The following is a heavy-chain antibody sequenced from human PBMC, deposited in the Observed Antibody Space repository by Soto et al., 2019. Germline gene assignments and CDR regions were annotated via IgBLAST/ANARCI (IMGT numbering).Heavy chain of an antibody. CDR1: GFTFSSYG. Sequence: GGSLRLSCAASGFTFSSYGMHWVRQAPGKGLEWVAVISYDGSNKYYADSVKGRFTISRDNSKNTLYLQMNSLRAEDTAVYYCAKDQRRWELSYYGMDVWGQGITVTVSS. D-gene: IGHD1-26*01. J-gene: IGHJ6*02. V-gene: IGHV3-30*18. CDR2: ISYDGSNK. CDR3: AKDQRRWELSYYGMDV.